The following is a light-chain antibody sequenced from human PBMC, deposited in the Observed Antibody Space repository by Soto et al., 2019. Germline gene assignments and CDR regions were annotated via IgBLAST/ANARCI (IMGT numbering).Light chain of an antibody. CDR3: QSYDSSLSAVV. CDR1: LSNIGATYD. J-gene: IGLJ2*01. V-gene: IGLV1-40*01. CDR2: DDT. Sequence: QPVLTQPPSVSGAPGQRVTISCTGGLSNIGATYDVHWYQHLPGTAPKLLIYDDTNRPSGVPDRFSGSTSGTSASLAITGLRADDEADYYCQSYDSSLSAVVFGGGTKLTVL.